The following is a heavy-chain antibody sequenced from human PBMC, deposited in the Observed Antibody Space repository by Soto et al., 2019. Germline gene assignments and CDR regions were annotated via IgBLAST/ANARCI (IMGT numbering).Heavy chain of an antibody. J-gene: IGHJ4*02. CDR2: IIPLFATA. D-gene: IGHD1-1*01. Sequence: GASVKVSCKASGGTFSTSAISWVRQAPGQGLEWMGGIIPLFATANYAQKFQGRVTITADESTNTAYMELRSLRSEDTAVYYCARVSATGMFYFDYWGQGTLVTVSS. V-gene: IGHV1-69*13. CDR3: ARVSATGMFYFDY. CDR1: GGTFSTSA.